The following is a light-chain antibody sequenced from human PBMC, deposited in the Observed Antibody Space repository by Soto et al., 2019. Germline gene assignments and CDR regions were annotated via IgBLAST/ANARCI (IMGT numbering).Light chain of an antibody. V-gene: IGLV2-14*03. CDR1: SSDIGSYNY. Sequence: QSALTQPASVSGSPGQSITISCTGNSSDIGSYNYVSWYQQHPGEVPRLMIYDVRNRPSGVSHRFSGSKSGNTASLTISGLQDEEEDDYYFGSYTSDNTRVCGGGTKLTVL. J-gene: IGLJ2*01. CDR3: GSYTSDNTRV. CDR2: DVR.